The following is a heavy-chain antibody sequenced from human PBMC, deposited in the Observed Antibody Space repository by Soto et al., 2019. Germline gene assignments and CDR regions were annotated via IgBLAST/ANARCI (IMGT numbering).Heavy chain of an antibody. Sequence: GASVKVSCKTSGYTFTSYGISWVRQAPGQGLEWMGWISTYKGNTNYAQKFQGRVTMTTDTSTSTAYMELRSLRSDDTAVYYCARGHCSGGSCDFSYHYGMDVWGQGTTVTVSS. J-gene: IGHJ6*02. CDR1: GYTFTSYG. V-gene: IGHV1-18*01. D-gene: IGHD2-15*01. CDR3: ARGHCSGGSCDFSYHYGMDV. CDR2: ISTYKGNT.